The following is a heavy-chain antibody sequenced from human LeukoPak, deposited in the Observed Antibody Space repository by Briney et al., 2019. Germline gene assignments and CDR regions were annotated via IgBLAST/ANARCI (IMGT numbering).Heavy chain of an antibody. CDR3: ARDHCSPGTCLGGH. D-gene: IGHD2-15*01. V-gene: IGHV1-69*04. CDR1: GDTFIPYT. Sequence: SVKVSCKASGDTFIPYTFSWVRQAPGQGLEWIGRIIPSLDVANYARKFQGRVTLSVDRDTATTYMEVTSLRSEDTAIYYCARDHCSPGTCLGGHWGQGTLVTVSS. J-gene: IGHJ4*02. CDR2: IIPSLDVA.